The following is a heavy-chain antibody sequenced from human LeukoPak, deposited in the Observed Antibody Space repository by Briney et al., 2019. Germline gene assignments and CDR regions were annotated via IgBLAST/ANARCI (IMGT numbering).Heavy chain of an antibody. CDR2: ISAYNGNT. CDR1: GYTFTSYG. D-gene: IGHD3-10*01. V-gene: IGHV1-18*04. J-gene: IGHJ5*02. Sequence: ASVKVSCKASGYTFTSYGISWVRQAPGQGLEWMGWISAYNGNTNYAQKLQGRVTMTTDTSTSTAYMELRSLRSDDTAVYYCARDWSFGSGSYNNWFDPWGQGTPVTVSS. CDR3: ARDWSFGSGSYNNWFDP.